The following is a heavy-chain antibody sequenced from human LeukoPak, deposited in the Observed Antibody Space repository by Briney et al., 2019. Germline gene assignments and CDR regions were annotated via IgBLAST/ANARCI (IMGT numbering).Heavy chain of an antibody. V-gene: IGHV3-20*04. CDR3: AKHMSGYDALDI. D-gene: IGHD3-3*01. CDR2: INWNGGST. Sequence: GGSLRLSCAASGFSFDDYGMSWVRQAPGKGLEWVSGINWNGGSTGYADSVKGRCSISRDNSKNTVYLQMHSLRAEDTAIYYCAKHMSGYDALDIWGQGTKVTVSS. J-gene: IGHJ3*02. CDR1: GFSFDDYG.